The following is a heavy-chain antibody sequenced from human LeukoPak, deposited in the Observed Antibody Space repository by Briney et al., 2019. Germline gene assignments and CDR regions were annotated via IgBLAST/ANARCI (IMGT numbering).Heavy chain of an antibody. V-gene: IGHV4-59*01. CDR2: ILYSGST. CDR1: GGSLSSYY. J-gene: IGHJ6*03. CDR3: ARGTRYYDILTGYYLTNYMDV. D-gene: IGHD3-9*01. Sequence: PSETLSLTCTVSGGSLSSYYWSWIRQPPGKGLEWIGYILYSGSTNYNPSLKGRVTISVDTSKNHVSLKLSSVTAADTAVYYCARGTRYYDILTGYYLTNYMDVWGKGTTVTVSS.